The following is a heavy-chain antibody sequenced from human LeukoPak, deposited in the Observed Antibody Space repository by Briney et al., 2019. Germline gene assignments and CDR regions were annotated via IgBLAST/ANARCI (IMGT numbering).Heavy chain of an antibody. J-gene: IGHJ4*02. V-gene: IGHV3-48*02. Sequence: GGSLRLSCAASGFTFSSYSMDWVRQAPGKGLEWVSYTSSSSSTIKYADSVRGRFTISRDNAENSLYLQMNSLRDEDTAVYYCARHDLGEYSSVWYYFDYWGQGTLVTVSS. CDR1: GFTFSSYS. D-gene: IGHD6-19*01. CDR2: TSSSSSTI. CDR3: ARHDLGEYSSVWYYFDY.